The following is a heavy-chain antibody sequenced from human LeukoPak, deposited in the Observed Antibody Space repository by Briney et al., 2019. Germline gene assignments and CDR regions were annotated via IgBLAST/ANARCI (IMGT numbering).Heavy chain of an antibody. J-gene: IGHJ6*02. V-gene: IGHV3-7*01. D-gene: IGHD3-3*01. CDR1: GFTFSSYW. Sequence: PGGSLRLSCAASGFTFSSYWMSWVRQAPGKGLEWVANIKQDGSEKYYVDSVKGRFTISRDNAKNSLYLQMNSLRAEDTAVYYCARVEYYDFWSGYLGACYYYGMDVWGQGTTVTVSS. CDR2: IKQDGSEK. CDR3: ARVEYYDFWSGYLGACYYYGMDV.